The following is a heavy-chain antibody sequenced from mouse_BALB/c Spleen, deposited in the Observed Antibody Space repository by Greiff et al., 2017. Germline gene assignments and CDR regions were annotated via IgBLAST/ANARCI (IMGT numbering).Heavy chain of an antibody. CDR3: ARSPYYYGSSPYYAMDY. CDR2: ISSGSSTI. Sequence: EVKLVESGGGLVQPGGSRKLSCAASGFTFSSFGMHWVRQAPEKGLEWVAYISSGSSTIYYADTVKGRFTISRDNPKNTLFLQMTSLRSEDTAMYYCARSPYYYGSSPYYAMDYWGQGTSVTVSS. J-gene: IGHJ4*01. V-gene: IGHV5-17*02. D-gene: IGHD1-1*01. CDR1: GFTFSSFG.